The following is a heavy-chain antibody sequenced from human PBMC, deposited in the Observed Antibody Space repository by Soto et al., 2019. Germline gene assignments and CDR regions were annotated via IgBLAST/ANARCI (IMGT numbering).Heavy chain of an antibody. CDR1: GFSFSSCA. D-gene: IGHD6-13*01. V-gene: IGHV3-23*01. CDR3: AKHTLFSDSWYEDY. Sequence: GGSLRLSCAASGFSFSSCAMSWVRQAPGKGLGWVSVISGSGRSTDYADSVKGRFTMSRDNSKNMVFLQMNSLSAEDTAVYYCAKHTLFSDSWYEDYWGQGTLVTVSS. J-gene: IGHJ4*02. CDR2: ISGSGRST.